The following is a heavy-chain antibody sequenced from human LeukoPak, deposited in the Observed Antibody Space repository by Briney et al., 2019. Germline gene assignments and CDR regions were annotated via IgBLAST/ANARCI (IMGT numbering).Heavy chain of an antibody. D-gene: IGHD3-22*01. CDR1: GGSISSGDYY. V-gene: IGHV4-30-4*08. J-gene: IGHJ4*02. Sequence: SQTLSLSCTDSGGSISSGDYYWSWIRQPPGKGLEWIGYIYYSGSTYYNPSLKSRVTISVDTSKNQFSLKLSSVTAADTAVYYCARAPYYYDSSGYPFDYWGQGTLVTVSS. CDR2: IYYSGST. CDR3: ARAPYYYDSSGYPFDY.